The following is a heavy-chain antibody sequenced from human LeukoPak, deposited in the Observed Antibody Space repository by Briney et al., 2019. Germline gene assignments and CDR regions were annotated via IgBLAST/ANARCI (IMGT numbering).Heavy chain of an antibody. Sequence: GGSLRLSCAASGFSFRSHAMHWVRQAPGKGLEWVAFISYDGTIKHYTDALKGRFTISRDNSQGTLYLQMNSLRAEDTAVYYCARDPDYAGDSWASFDFWGQGTLVIVSS. CDR2: ISYDGTIK. J-gene: IGHJ4*02. V-gene: IGHV3-30*10. CDR3: ARDPDYAGDSWASFDF. CDR1: GFSFRSHA. D-gene: IGHD4-23*01.